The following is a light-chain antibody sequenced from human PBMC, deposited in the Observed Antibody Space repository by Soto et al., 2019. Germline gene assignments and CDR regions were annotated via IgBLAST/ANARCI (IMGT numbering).Light chain of an antibody. Sequence: DIQMTQSPSSLYASVGDRVSITCRASQGISNFLAWYQHKPGKVPKLLIYAASTLQSGVPSRFSGSGSGTDFTLTISSLQPEDVATYYCQKYNSAPSLTFGGGTKVEIK. CDR1: QGISNF. J-gene: IGKJ4*01. V-gene: IGKV1-27*01. CDR3: QKYNSAPSLT. CDR2: AAS.